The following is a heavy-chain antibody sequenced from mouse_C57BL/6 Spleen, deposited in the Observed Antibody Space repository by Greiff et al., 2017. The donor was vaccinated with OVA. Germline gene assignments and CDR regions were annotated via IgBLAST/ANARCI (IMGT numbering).Heavy chain of an antibody. CDR3: ARDSNYDYAMDY. D-gene: IGHD2-5*01. CDR1: GYSITSGYY. J-gene: IGHJ4*01. V-gene: IGHV3-6*01. Sequence: EVQLQQSGPGLVKPSQSLSLTCSVTGYSITSGYYWNWIRQFPGNKLEWMGYISYDGSNNYNPSLKNRISITRDTSKTQFFLKLNSLTTEDTATYYCARDSNYDYAMDYWGQGTSVTVSS. CDR2: ISYDGSN.